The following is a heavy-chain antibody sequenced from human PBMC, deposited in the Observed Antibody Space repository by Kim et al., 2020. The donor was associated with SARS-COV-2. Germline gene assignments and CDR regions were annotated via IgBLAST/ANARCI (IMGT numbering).Heavy chain of an antibody. CDR3: ATTGEHIVVVTALDAPDAFDI. CDR2: IDPNDSYT. D-gene: IGHD2-21*02. CDR1: GYSFTSYW. V-gene: IGHV5-10-1*01. Sequence: GESLKISCQGSGYSFTSYWISWVRQMPGKGLEWMGRIDPNDSYTNYSPSFQGHVTISADKSISTAYLQWSSLKASDTAMYYCATTGEHIVVVTALDAPDAFDIWGQGTMVTVSS. J-gene: IGHJ3*02.